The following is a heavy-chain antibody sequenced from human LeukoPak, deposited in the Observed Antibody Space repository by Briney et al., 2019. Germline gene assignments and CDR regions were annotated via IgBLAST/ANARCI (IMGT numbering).Heavy chain of an antibody. CDR2: VYYSGST. CDR3: ARGGDLDY. J-gene: IGHJ4*02. V-gene: IGHV4-59*01. CDR1: GGSISSYY. Sequence: SETLSLTCTVSGGSISSYYWNWIRQAPGKGLERIGYVYYSGSTNYNPSLKSRVTISVDMSKNQFSLKLTSVTAADTAMYYCARGGDLDYWGQGTLVTVSS.